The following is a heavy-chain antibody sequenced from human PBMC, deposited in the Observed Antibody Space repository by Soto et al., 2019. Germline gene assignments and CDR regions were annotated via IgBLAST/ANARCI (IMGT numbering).Heavy chain of an antibody. V-gene: IGHV4-4*02. CDR2: IYHSGTT. J-gene: IGHJ4*02. CDR1: GASMSSSTW. CDR3: AIPGPGDFHY. Sequence: QVQLQESGPGLVKPSGTLSLTCAVSGASMSSSTWWSWVRQSPGKGLEWIGEIYHSGTTNYNPSLKSRVNISVDKSKKEFSLKLSSVTGADTAVYYCAIPGPGDFHYWGQGTLVTVSS.